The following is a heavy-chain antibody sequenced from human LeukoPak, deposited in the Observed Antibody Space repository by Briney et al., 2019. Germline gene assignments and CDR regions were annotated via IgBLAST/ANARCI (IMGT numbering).Heavy chain of an antibody. Sequence: SETLSLTCTVSGGSISSYYWSWIRQPAGKGLEWIGYIYYSGSTNYNPSLKSRVTISVDTSKNQFSLKLSSVTAADTAVYYCAREERSGDYDYWGQGTLVTVSS. CDR3: AREERSGDYDY. CDR2: IYYSGST. CDR1: GGSISSYY. V-gene: IGHV4-59*01. J-gene: IGHJ4*02. D-gene: IGHD3-16*01.